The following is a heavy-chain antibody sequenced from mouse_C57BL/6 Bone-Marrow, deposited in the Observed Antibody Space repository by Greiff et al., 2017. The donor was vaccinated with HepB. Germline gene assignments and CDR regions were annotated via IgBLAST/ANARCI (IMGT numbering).Heavy chain of an antibody. V-gene: IGHV2-4*01. D-gene: IGHD2-5*01. CDR2: IWSGGST. Sequence: QVQLKQSGPGLVQPSQSLSITCTVSGFSLTSYGVHWVRQPPGKGLEWLGVIWSGGSTDYNAAFISRLSISKDNSKSQVFFKMNSLQADDTAIYYCAKTGAGYSNLFAYWGQGTLVTVSA. CDR1: GFSLTSYG. CDR3: AKTGAGYSNLFAY. J-gene: IGHJ3*01.